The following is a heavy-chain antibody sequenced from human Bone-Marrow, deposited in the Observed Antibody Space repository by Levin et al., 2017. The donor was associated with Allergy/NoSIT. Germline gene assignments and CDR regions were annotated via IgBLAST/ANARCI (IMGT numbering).Heavy chain of an antibody. V-gene: IGHV3-23*01. CDR2: VSSSATTT. Sequence: PGESLKISCAASGFTFRSHAMSWVRQAPGKGLEWVSAVSSSATTTYYADSVKGRFTVSRDNSKNILYLHLNSLRAEDTAVYYCAIAGTSSPSFDHWGQGTLVTVSS. CDR1: GFTFRSHA. J-gene: IGHJ4*02. CDR3: AIAGTSSPSFDH.